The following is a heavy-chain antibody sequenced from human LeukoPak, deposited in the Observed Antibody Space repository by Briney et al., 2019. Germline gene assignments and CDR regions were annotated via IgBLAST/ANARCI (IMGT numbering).Heavy chain of an antibody. D-gene: IGHD2-15*01. CDR1: GFTFSSYS. Sequence: PGGSLRLSCAASGFTFSSYSMNWVRQAPGKGLEWVSYISSSSSTIYYADSVKGRFTISRDNAKNSLYLQMNSLRAEDTAVYYCARAEKGSWLLLGNYFDYWGQGTLVTVSS. CDR2: ISSSSSTI. V-gene: IGHV3-48*01. CDR3: ARAEKGSWLLLGNYFDY. J-gene: IGHJ4*02.